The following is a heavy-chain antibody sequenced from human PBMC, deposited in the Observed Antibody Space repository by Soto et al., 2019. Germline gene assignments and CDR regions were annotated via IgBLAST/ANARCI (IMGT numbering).Heavy chain of an antibody. CDR1: GDSFNDYY. J-gene: IGHJ6*03. D-gene: IGHD5-12*01. CDR2: INPNGGVT. Sequence: QVQLVQSGAEVRKPGASVTVSCRSSGDSFNDYYIHWVRQAPGPGFEWMGWINPNGGVTKYAQKFQSWVSMTRDRSIRTFYVQLSRPRADDTAVYYCARESGGATATLDYYDFYMAVWGTGTAVTVSS. CDR3: ARESGGATATLDYYDFYMAV. V-gene: IGHV1-2*04.